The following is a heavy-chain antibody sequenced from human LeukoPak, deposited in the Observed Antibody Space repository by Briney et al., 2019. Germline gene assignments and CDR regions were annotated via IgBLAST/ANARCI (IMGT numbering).Heavy chain of an antibody. CDR3: ARVTAGALTSTLWFDP. D-gene: IGHD1-26*01. V-gene: IGHV4-4*07. J-gene: IGHJ5*02. Sequence: SETLSLTCTVSGGSISSYYWSWIRQPAGKGLEWTGRIYTSGSTNYNPSLKSRVTMSVDTSKNQFSLKLSSVTAADTAVYYCARVTAGALTSTLWFDPWGQGTLVTVSS. CDR2: IYTSGST. CDR1: GGSISSYY.